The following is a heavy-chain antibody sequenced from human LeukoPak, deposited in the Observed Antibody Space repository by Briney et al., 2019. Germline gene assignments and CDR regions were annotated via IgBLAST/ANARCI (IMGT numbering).Heavy chain of an antibody. CDR3: AKADGYGIVDAFDI. D-gene: IGHD5-24*01. Sequence: VRXAXXXXXEXVSAIIGSGGSTYYADSVKGRFTISRDNSKNTLYLQMNSLRAEDTAVYYCAKADGYGIVDAFDIWGQGTMVTVSS. J-gene: IGHJ3*02. CDR2: IIGSGGST. V-gene: IGHV3-23*01.